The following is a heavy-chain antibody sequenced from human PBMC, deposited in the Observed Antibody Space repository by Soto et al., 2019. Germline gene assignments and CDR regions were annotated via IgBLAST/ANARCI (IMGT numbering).Heavy chain of an antibody. J-gene: IGHJ6*02. CDR2: IYWDDEK. D-gene: IGHD6-6*01. CDR3: ARLRRVSNYYYYVMDV. Sequence: SGPTLVNPTQTLTLTCTFSGFSLSTSGVGVGCIRQPPGKALERLALIYWDDEKRYSPSLKSRLTITKDTSKNQVVLTMTNMDPVDTATYYCARLRRVSNYYYYVMDVWGQGTTVTVSS. CDR1: GFSLSTSGVG. V-gene: IGHV2-5*02.